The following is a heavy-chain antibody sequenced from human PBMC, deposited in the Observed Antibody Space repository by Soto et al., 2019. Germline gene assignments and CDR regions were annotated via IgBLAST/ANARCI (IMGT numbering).Heavy chain of an antibody. CDR2: INHSGST. D-gene: IGHD6-19*01. Sequence: PSETLSLTCAVYGGSFSGYYWSWIRQPPGKGLEWIGEINHSGSTNYNPSLKSRVTISVDTSKNQFSLKLSSVTAADTAVYYCARDRSSGWYGWFDPWGQGTLVTVSS. CDR3: ARDRSSGWYGWFDP. J-gene: IGHJ5*02. CDR1: GGSFSGYY. V-gene: IGHV4-34*01.